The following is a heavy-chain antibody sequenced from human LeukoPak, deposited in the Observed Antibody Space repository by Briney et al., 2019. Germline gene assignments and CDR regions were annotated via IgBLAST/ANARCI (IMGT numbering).Heavy chain of an antibody. D-gene: IGHD3-10*01. V-gene: IGHV4-59*08. CDR3: ARHMGYFDY. CDR1: GGSISSYY. CDR2: IYYSGST. Sequence: SETLSLTCIVSGGSISSYYWSWIRQPPGKGLEWIGYIYYSGSTNYNPSLKSRVTISVDTSKNQFSLKLSSVTAADTAVYYCARHMGYFDYWGQGTLVTVSS. J-gene: IGHJ4*02.